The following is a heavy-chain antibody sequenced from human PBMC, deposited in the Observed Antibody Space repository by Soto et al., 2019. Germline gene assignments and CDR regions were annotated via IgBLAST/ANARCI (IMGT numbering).Heavy chain of an antibody. V-gene: IGHV1-69*13. CDR2: IIPIFGTA. Sequence: VASVKVSCKASGGTFSSYAISWVRQAPGQGLEWMGGIIPIFGTANYAQKFQGRVTITADESTSTAYMELSSLRSEDTAVYYCASHGHCYGSGSLGPSYYYYYYGMDAWGQGTTVTVS. CDR3: ASHGHCYGSGSLGPSYYYYYYGMDA. D-gene: IGHD3-10*01. CDR1: GGTFSSYA. J-gene: IGHJ6*02.